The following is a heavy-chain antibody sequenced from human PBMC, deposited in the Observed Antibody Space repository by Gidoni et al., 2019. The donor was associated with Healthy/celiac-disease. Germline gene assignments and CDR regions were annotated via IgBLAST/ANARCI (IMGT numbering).Heavy chain of an antibody. Sequence: QVQLQASGPGLVQPSETLSLTCPVSGCSISSHYWRWIRQPAGKGLEWIGRIYTSGSTNYNPSLKSRVTMSVDTSKNQFSLKLSSVTAADTAVYYCARVPVTSLEWYFDLWGRGTLVTVSS. CDR1: GCSISSHY. D-gene: IGHD4-17*01. CDR2: IYTSGST. CDR3: ARVPVTSLEWYFDL. V-gene: IGHV4-4*07. J-gene: IGHJ2*01.